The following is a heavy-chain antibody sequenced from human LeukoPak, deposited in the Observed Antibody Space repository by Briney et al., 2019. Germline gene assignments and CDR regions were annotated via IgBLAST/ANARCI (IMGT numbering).Heavy chain of an antibody. D-gene: IGHD6-19*01. CDR2: IYHSGST. V-gene: IGHV4-59*08. Sequence: SETLSLTCTVSGDSISSYYRSWIRQPPGKGLEWIGYIYHSGSTNYNPSLKSRLTISIDTSKNQFSLKLSTVTAADTAVYYCARHRDSSGWPNYFDYWGQGTLVTVSS. J-gene: IGHJ4*02. CDR1: GDSISSYY. CDR3: ARHRDSSGWPNYFDY.